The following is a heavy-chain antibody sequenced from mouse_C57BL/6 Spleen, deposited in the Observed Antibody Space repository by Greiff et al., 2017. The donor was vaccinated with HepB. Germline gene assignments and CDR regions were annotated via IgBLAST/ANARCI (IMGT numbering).Heavy chain of an antibody. D-gene: IGHD1-1*01. CDR2: ISDGGSYT. CDR3: ARDGVFITTVVSHYFDY. CDR1: GFTFSSYA. J-gene: IGHJ2*01. Sequence: DVKLVESGGGLVKPGGSLKLSCAASGFTFSSYAMSWVRQTPEKRLEWVATISDGGSYTYYPDNVKGRFTISRDNAKNNLYLQMSHLKSEDTAMYYCARDGVFITTVVSHYFDYWGQGTTLTVSS. V-gene: IGHV5-4*01.